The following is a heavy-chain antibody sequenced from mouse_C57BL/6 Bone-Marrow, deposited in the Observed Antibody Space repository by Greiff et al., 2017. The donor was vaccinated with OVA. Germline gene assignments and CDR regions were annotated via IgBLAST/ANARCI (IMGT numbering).Heavy chain of an antibody. Sequence: QVQLQQPGAELVKPGASVKLSCKASGYTFTSYWMHWVKQRPGQGLEWIGMIHPNSGSTNYNEKFKSKATLTVDKSSSTAYMQLCSLTSEDSAVYYCARRDGNYEDFDYFDYWGQGTTLTVSS. CDR1: GYTFTSYW. V-gene: IGHV1-64*01. D-gene: IGHD2-1*01. CDR2: IHPNSGST. J-gene: IGHJ2*01. CDR3: ARRDGNYEDFDYFDY.